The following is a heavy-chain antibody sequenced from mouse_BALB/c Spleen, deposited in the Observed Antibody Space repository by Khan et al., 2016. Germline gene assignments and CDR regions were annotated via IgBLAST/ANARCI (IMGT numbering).Heavy chain of an antibody. CDR2: INSNGGST. V-gene: IGHV5-6-3*01. Sequence: EVELVESGGGLVQPGGSLKLSCAASGFTFSTYAMSWVRQTPDKRLELVATINSNGGSTYYPDNVKGRFTISRDNAKNNMYLQMSSLKSVDTAMYYCARVRQAVDYWGQGTSVTVSS. J-gene: IGHJ4*01. CDR1: GFTFSTYA. CDR3: ARVRQAVDY. D-gene: IGHD2-14*01.